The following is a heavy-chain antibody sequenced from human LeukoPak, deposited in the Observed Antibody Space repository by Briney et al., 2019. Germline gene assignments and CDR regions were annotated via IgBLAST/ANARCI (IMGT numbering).Heavy chain of an antibody. CDR3: ARGEYSSGWYVRDFDY. CDR1: EFTFSSYW. J-gene: IGHJ4*02. CDR2: INSDGSST. Sequence: GGSLRLSCAASEFTFSSYWMHWVRQAPGKGLVWVSRINSDGSSTSYADSVKGRFTISRDNAKNTLYLQMNSLRAEDTAVYYCARGEYSSGWYVRDFDYWGQGTLVTVSS. V-gene: IGHV3-74*01. D-gene: IGHD6-19*01.